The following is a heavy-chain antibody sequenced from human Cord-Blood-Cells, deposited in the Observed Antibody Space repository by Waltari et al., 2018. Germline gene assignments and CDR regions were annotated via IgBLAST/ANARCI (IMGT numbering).Heavy chain of an antibody. CDR1: GFSLSTSGVG. D-gene: IGHD6-6*01. V-gene: IGHV2-5*02. Sequence: QITLKESGPTLVKPTQTLTLTCTFSGFSLSTSGVGVGWIRQPPGKALEWLALIYWDDDKRYSPSLKSRRTITKDTSKNQVVLTMTNMDPVDTATYYCAHRPRYSSSSPLFDYWGQGTLVTVSS. J-gene: IGHJ4*02. CDR3: AHRPRYSSSSPLFDY. CDR2: IYWDDDK.